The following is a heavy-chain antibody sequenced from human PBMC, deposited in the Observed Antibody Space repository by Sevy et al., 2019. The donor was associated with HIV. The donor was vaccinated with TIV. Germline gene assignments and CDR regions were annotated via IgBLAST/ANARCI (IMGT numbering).Heavy chain of an antibody. J-gene: IGHJ4*02. CDR1: GGSISSYY. V-gene: IGHV4-59*08. CDR3: ARQRGLGYCSGGSCYSGAGYYFDY. Sequence: SETLSLTCTVSGGSISSYYWRWIRQPPGKGLEWIGYIYYSGSTNYNPSLKSRVTISVDTSKNQFSLKLSSVTAADTAVYYCARQRGLGYCSGGSCYSGAGYYFDYWGQGTLVTVSS. CDR2: IYYSGST. D-gene: IGHD2-15*01.